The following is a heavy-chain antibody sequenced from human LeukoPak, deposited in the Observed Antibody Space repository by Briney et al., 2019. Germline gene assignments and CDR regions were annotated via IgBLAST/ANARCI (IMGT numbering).Heavy chain of an antibody. CDR3: ARGLPKAVFGMVIED. V-gene: IGHV1-18*01. D-gene: IGHD3-3*01. CDR1: GYTFTSYG. CDR2: ISAYNGNT. Sequence: ASVKVSCKASGYTFTSYGISWVRQAPGQGLEWMGWISAYNGNTNYAQKLQGRVTMTTDTSTSTAYMELRSLRSDDTAVYYCARGLPKAVFGMVIEDWGQGTLVTVSS. J-gene: IGHJ1*01.